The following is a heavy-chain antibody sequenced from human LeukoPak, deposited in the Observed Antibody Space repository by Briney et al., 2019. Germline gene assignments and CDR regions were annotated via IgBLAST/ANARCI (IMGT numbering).Heavy chain of an antibody. V-gene: IGHV1-69*05. CDR3: ARGTQLHYYASSGYLDY. D-gene: IGHD3-22*01. CDR2: IIPIFGTA. Sequence: SVKVSCKASGGTFSSYAISWVRQAPGQGLEWMGGIIPIFGTANYAQKFQGRVTITTDESTSTAYMELSSLRSEDTAVYYCARGTQLHYYASSGYLDYWGQGTLVTVSS. CDR1: GGTFSSYA. J-gene: IGHJ4*02.